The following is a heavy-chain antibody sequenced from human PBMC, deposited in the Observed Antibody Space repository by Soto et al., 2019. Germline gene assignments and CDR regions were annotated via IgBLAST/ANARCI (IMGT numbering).Heavy chain of an antibody. Sequence: GGSLRLSCAASGFTFSSYAMSWVRQAPGKGLEWVSTIGGNSGNTYYADSVKGRFIISRDNSKNTLYLQMNSLRAEDTAVYYCAKDISPFYNWGPGARVTVSS. J-gene: IGHJ4*02. V-gene: IGHV3-23*01. CDR1: GFTFSSYA. CDR3: AKDISPFYN. CDR2: IGGNSGNT.